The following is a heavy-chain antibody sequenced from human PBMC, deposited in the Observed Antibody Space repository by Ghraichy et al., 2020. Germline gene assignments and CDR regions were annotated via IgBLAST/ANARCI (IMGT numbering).Heavy chain of an antibody. Sequence: SETLSLTCTVSGGSISSSSYYWGWIRQPPGKGLEWIGSIYYSGSTYYTPSLKSRVTISVDTSKNQFSLKLSSVTAADTAVYYCARHKSGVVVPAASDYWGQGTLVTVSS. V-gene: IGHV4-39*01. J-gene: IGHJ4*02. D-gene: IGHD2-2*01. CDR1: GGSISSSSYY. CDR2: IYYSGST. CDR3: ARHKSGVVVPAASDY.